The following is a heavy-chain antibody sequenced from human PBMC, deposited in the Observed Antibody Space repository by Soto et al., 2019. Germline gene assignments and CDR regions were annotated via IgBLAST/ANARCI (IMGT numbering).Heavy chain of an antibody. Sequence: PSETLSLTCTVSGGSLSTYYWSWIRQPPGKGLEWIGYIYYRGNTDYNPSLKSRVTISLDTPKNQFSLKLSSVTAADTAVYYCARHPGYYDILTGYTTYYFDYWGQGILVTVSS. D-gene: IGHD3-9*01. J-gene: IGHJ4*02. V-gene: IGHV4-59*08. CDR1: GGSLSTYY. CDR3: ARHPGYYDILTGYTTYYFDY. CDR2: IYYRGNT.